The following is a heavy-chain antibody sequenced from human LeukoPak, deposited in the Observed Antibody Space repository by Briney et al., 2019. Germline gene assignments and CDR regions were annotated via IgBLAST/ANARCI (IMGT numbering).Heavy chain of an antibody. Sequence: GGSLRLSCAASGFTFSTYAVNWVRQAPGKGLEWVSTISGSGDSTYYADSVKGRFTISRDNSKDTLYLQMNSLRAEDTAVYYCAKKGPYYYDSSGYYYYYYGMDVWGQGTTVTVSS. V-gene: IGHV3-23*01. CDR2: ISGSGDST. CDR1: GFTFSTYA. J-gene: IGHJ6*02. D-gene: IGHD3-22*01. CDR3: AKKGPYYYDSSGYYYYYYGMDV.